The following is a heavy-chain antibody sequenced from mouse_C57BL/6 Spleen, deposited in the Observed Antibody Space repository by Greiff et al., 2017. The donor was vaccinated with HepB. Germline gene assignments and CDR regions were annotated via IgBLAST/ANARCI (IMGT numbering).Heavy chain of an antibody. D-gene: IGHD2-1*01. CDR1: GYTFTDYA. Sequence: QVHVKQSGPELVRPGVSVKISCKGSGYTFTDYAMHWVKQSHAKSLEWIGVISTYYGDASYNQKFKDKATMTVDKSSSTAYMELARLTSEDSAVYYCASNRNYDYYAMDYWGQGTSVTVSS. CDR3: ASNRNYDYYAMDY. CDR2: ISTYYGDA. J-gene: IGHJ4*01. V-gene: IGHV1-67*01.